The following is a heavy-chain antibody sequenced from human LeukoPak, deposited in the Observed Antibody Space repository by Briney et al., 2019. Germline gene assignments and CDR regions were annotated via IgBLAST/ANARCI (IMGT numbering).Heavy chain of an antibody. Sequence: SETLSLTCTVSGGSISSYYWSWIRQPAGKGLEWIGRIYTSGSTNYNPSLRSRVTMSVDTSKNQFSLKLSSVTAADTAVYYCAKEIYGDSTGGRFQHWGQGTLVTVSS. D-gene: IGHD4-17*01. CDR1: GGSISSYY. J-gene: IGHJ1*01. V-gene: IGHV4-4*07. CDR3: AKEIYGDSTGGRFQH. CDR2: IYTSGST.